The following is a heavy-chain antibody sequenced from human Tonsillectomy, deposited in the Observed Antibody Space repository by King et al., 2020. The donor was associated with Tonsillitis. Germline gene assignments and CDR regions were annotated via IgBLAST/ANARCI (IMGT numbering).Heavy chain of an antibody. CDR3: AKEYYDILTGYYARPFDY. V-gene: IGHV3-23*04. CDR1: GFTFSSYA. Sequence: VQLVESGGGLVQPGGSLRLSCAASGFTFSSYATSWVRQAPGKGLEWVSAISGSGGSIYYADSVKGRFTISRDNSKNTLYLQVNSLRAEDTAVYYCAKEYYDILTGYYARPFDYWGQGTLVTVSS. J-gene: IGHJ4*02. CDR2: ISGSGGSI. D-gene: IGHD3-9*01.